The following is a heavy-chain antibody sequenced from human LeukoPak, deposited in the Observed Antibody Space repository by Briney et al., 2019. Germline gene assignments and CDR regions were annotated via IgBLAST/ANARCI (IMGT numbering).Heavy chain of an antibody. CDR1: GFIFSNEA. CDR3: ASQENWNLFDY. V-gene: IGHV3-23*01. J-gene: IGHJ4*02. Sequence: GGSLRLSCAASGFIFSNEAMTWVRQAPGKGLEWVSSLSVSGDNTYYADSVKGRFTISRDNSKNTLFLQMSSLRAEDTAVYYCASQENWNLFDYWGQGTLVTVSS. D-gene: IGHD1-1*01. CDR2: LSVSGDNT.